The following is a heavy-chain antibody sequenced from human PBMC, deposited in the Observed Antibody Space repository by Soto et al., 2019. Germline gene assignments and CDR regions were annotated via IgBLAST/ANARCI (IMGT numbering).Heavy chain of an antibody. Sequence: QGQLVQSGAEVKKPGASVKLSCKASGFTFSNYGLNWVRQAPGQGLEWMGWVSANNGHTNYAQNLQGRDAMTTDTSTSTAYMELRGLTFDDTAVYYCARDIESVTAKHFFYYYAMDVWGQGTTVTVSS. CDR1: GFTFSNYG. CDR2: VSANNGHT. J-gene: IGHJ6*02. D-gene: IGHD2-8*01. V-gene: IGHV1-18*01. CDR3: ARDIESVTAKHFFYYYAMDV.